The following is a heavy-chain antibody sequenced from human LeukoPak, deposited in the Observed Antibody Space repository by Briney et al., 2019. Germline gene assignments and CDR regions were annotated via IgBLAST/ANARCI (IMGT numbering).Heavy chain of an antibody. V-gene: IGHV3-53*01. CDR1: GFTVSNNF. Sequence: GGSLRLSCAASGFTVSNNFMSWVRQAPGKGLELVSLIYSGGTTKYADSVRGRFPISRDNSKNTLYLQMNSLRAEDTAVYYCARDQPVVTPLGYWGQGTLVTVSS. CDR3: ARDQPVVTPLGY. D-gene: IGHD4-23*01. J-gene: IGHJ4*02. CDR2: IYSGGTT.